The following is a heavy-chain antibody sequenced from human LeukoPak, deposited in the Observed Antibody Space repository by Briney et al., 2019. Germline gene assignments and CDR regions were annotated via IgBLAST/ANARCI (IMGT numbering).Heavy chain of an antibody. CDR1: GFAFSDYY. CDR3: ARHRNEWLFPD. CDR2: ISSSGSTI. Sequence: PGGSLRLSCAASGFAFSDYYMSWIRQAPGKGLDWVSYISSSGSTIYYADSVKGRFTISRDNAKNSLYLQMNSLRAEDTAVYYCARHRNEWLFPDWGQGTLVTVSS. J-gene: IGHJ4*02. V-gene: IGHV3-11*04. D-gene: IGHD3-3*01.